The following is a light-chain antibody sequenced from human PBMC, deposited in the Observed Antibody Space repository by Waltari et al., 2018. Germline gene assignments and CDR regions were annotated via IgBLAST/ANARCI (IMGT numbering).Light chain of an antibody. CDR1: TLGSKY. CDR3: QAWDSTTAV. Sequence: SFELTQSPSVSVSLGQTATITCAGDTLGSKYVSWYKQKPGQSPVLVVYQDHRRPSLIRERFSGSNSGSTATLIISGTQAMDEADYYCQAWDSTTAVFGGGTKLTVL. J-gene: IGLJ2*01. CDR2: QDH. V-gene: IGLV3-1*01.